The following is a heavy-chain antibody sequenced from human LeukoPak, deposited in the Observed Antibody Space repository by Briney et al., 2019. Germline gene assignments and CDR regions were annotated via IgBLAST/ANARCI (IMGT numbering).Heavy chain of an antibody. CDR1: GGSFSGYY. V-gene: IGHV4-34*01. J-gene: IGHJ4*02. Sequence: SETLSLTCAVYGGSFSGYYWSWIRQPPGKGLEWIGEINHSGSTNYNPSLKSRVTISVDTSKNQFSLKLSSVTAADTAVYYCARDLCDFWSGYPFDYWGQGTLVTVSS. CDR2: INHSGST. CDR3: ARDLCDFWSGYPFDY. D-gene: IGHD3-3*01.